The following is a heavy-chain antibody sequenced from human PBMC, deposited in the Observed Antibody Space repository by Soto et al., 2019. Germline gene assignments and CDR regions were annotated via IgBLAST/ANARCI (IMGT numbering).Heavy chain of an antibody. Sequence: GASVKVSCKASGYTFTSYGISWVRQAPGQGLEWMGWISAYNGNTNYAQKLQGRVTMTTDTSTSTAYMELRSLRSDDTAVYYCARSTGDQWPVKFDYWGQGTLVTVSS. V-gene: IGHV1-18*01. CDR2: ISAYNGNT. J-gene: IGHJ4*02. CDR1: GYTFTSYG. CDR3: ARSTGDQWPVKFDY. D-gene: IGHD6-19*01.